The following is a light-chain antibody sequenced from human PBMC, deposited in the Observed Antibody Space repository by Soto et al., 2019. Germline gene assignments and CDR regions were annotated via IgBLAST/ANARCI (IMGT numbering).Light chain of an antibody. CDR1: QTVRNNY. CDR3: QQYFEWPPMT. J-gene: IGKJ1*01. Sequence: EFVLTQSPGTLSLSPGERATLSCRASQTVRNNYLAWYQQKPGQAPRLLIYDASSRATGIPDRFRGSGSGTEFTLTISSLRSEDSGIYYCQQYFEWPPMTFGQGTKVDIK. V-gene: IGKV3-20*01. CDR2: DAS.